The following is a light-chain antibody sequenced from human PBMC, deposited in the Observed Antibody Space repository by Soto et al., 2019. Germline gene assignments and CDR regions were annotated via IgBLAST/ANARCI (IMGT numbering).Light chain of an antibody. J-gene: IGKJ1*01. V-gene: IGKV3-20*01. CDR1: QSVSSSY. CDR2: GAS. CDR3: QQYGSSPGT. Sequence: EIVSTQSPGTLSLSPGERATLSCRASQSVSSSYLAWYQQKPGQAPRLLIYGASSRATGIPARFSGSGSGTDFTLTISSLQPEDFAVYYCQQYGSSPGTFGQGTKVDIK.